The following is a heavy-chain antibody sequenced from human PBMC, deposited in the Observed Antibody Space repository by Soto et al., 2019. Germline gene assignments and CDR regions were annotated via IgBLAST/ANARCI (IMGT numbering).Heavy chain of an antibody. CDR1: GFTFSSYS. CDR2: ISSSSSYI. D-gene: IGHD5-18*01. CDR3: AKDIWRSDTAMDYYYYYGMDV. J-gene: IGHJ6*02. V-gene: IGHV3-21*04. Sequence: GGSLRLSCAASGFTFSSYSMNWVRQAPGKGLEWVSSISSSSSYIYYADSVKGRFTISRDNSKNSLYLQMNSLRTEDTALYYCAKDIWRSDTAMDYYYYYGMDVWGQGTTVTVSS.